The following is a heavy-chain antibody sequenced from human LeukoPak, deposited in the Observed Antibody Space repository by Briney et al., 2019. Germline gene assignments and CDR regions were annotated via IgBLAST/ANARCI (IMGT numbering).Heavy chain of an antibody. CDR2: IYPGDSDT. CDR3: AKTYYYGSGSYSDAFDI. J-gene: IGHJ3*02. Sequence: GESLKISCKGSGYSFTSYWIGWVRQMPGKGLEWMGIIYPGDSDTRYIPSFQGQVTISADKSISTAYLQWSSLKASDTAMYYCAKTYYYGSGSYSDAFDIWGQGTMVTVSS. CDR1: GYSFTSYW. V-gene: IGHV5-51*01. D-gene: IGHD3-10*01.